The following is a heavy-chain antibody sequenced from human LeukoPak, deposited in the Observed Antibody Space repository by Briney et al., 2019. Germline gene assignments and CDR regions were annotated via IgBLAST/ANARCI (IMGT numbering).Heavy chain of an antibody. CDR3: ARRSPSDV. CDR1: GYSISSGYY. J-gene: IGHJ6*04. V-gene: IGHV4-38-2*01. Sequence: NSSETLSLTCAVPGYSISSGYYWGWIRQPPGKGLEWIGSIYHSGSTYYNPSLKSRVTISVDTSKNQFSLKLSSVIAADTAVYYCARRSPSDVWGKGTTVTVSS. CDR2: IYHSGST.